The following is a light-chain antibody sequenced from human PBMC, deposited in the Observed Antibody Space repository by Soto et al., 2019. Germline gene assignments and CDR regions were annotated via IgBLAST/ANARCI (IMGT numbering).Light chain of an antibody. Sequence: QSVLTQPASMSGSPGQSITISCTGTSSDVGGYKYVSWYQQHPGKAPKLIIYDVNNRPSGVSNRFSGSKSGNTASLSISGLQAEDESDYYCSSYTSSSTLVFGTGTKVTVL. V-gene: IGLV2-14*03. CDR3: SSYTSSSTLV. J-gene: IGLJ1*01. CDR2: DVN. CDR1: SSDVGGYKY.